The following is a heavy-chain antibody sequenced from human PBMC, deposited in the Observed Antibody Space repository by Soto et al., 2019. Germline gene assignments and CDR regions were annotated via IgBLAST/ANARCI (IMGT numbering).Heavy chain of an antibody. CDR2: FIPVYRTL. J-gene: IGHJ4*02. CDR1: GGSFGKSA. D-gene: IGHD3-3*01. V-gene: IGHV1-69*13. CDR3: ATGVIWIGYFTVDS. Sequence: SVKVSCKASGGSFGKSAINWVRQTPGQGLEWLGGFIPVYRTLNYAQKFQGRVTITADESTGTAYMTLSSLASDDTAVYYCATGVIWIGYFTVDSWGQGTRVTVSS.